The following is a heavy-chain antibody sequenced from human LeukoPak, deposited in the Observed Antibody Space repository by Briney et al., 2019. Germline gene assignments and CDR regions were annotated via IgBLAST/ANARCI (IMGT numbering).Heavy chain of an antibody. Sequence: GGSLRLSCAASGFTFDDYAMHWVRQAPGKGLEWVSLISGDGDHTYYADSVKGRFTISKDNSKNSLYLQMNSLRAEDTAVYYCARLITMVRGVLTYYFDYWGQGTLVTVSS. CDR3: ARLITMVRGVLTYYFDY. J-gene: IGHJ4*02. D-gene: IGHD3-10*01. CDR1: GFTFDDYA. V-gene: IGHV3-43*02. CDR2: ISGDGDHT.